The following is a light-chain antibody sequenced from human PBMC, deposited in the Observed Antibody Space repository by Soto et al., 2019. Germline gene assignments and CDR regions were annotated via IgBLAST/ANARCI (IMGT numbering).Light chain of an antibody. Sequence: DIQMTQSPSTLPASVGDRVTITCRASQIISTWLAWYQQKPGKAPKLLIYSASDLESGVPSRFSGSGFGTEFTLTITSLQPDDFATYYCQQYNSYSTFGPATFGQGTKVDIK. J-gene: IGKJ1*01. CDR2: SAS. CDR3: QQYNSYSTFGPAT. V-gene: IGKV1-5*03. CDR1: QIISTW.